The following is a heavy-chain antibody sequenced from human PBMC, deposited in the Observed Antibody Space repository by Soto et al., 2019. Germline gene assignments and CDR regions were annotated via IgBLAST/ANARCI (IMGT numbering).Heavy chain of an antibody. D-gene: IGHD4-4*01. V-gene: IGHV1-69*13. J-gene: IGHJ6*02. Sequence: AASVKVSCKASGGTFSSYAISWVRQAPGQGLEWMGGIIPIFGTANYAQKFQGRVTITADESTSTAYMELSSLRSEDTAVYYCARGKGGNYPYYYYGMDVWGQGTTVTVYS. CDR3: ARGKGGNYPYYYYGMDV. CDR1: GGTFSSYA. CDR2: IIPIFGTA.